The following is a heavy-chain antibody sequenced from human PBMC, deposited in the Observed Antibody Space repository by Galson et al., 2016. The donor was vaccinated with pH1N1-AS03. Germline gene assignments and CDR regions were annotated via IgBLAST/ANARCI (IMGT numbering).Heavy chain of an antibody. D-gene: IGHD4-17*01. CDR1: GGSIGVSY. J-gene: IGHJ2*01. V-gene: IGHV4-59*12. CDR2: FYYIANT. Sequence: SETLSLTCTVSGGSIGVSYWSWIRQSPGRGVEWIGYFYYIANTTYNPSLKSRVTISVDTSKNQFSLNLTSVTAADTAVYYCAKLRRGPWYLDLWGRGTMVTVSS. CDR3: AKLRRGPWYLDL.